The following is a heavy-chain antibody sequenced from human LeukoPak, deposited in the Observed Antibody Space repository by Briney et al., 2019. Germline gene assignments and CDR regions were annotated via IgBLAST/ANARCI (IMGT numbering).Heavy chain of an antibody. V-gene: IGHV3-23*01. CDR1: GFTFSSYA. Sequence: GGSLRLSCAASGFTFSSYAMSWVRQAPGKGLEWVSAISGSGGSTYYADSVKGRFTISRDNSKNTLYLQMNSLRAEDTAVYYCAKDRYDFWSTYSSNPFDYWGQGTLVTVSS. D-gene: IGHD3-3*01. CDR3: AKDRYDFWSTYSSNPFDY. CDR2: ISGSGGST. J-gene: IGHJ4*02.